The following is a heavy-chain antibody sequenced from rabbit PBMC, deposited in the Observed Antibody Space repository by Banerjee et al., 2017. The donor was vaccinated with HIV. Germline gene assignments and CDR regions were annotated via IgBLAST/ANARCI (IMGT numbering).Heavy chain of an antibody. V-gene: IGHV1S45*01. D-gene: IGHD3-1*01. J-gene: IGHJ3*01. CDR3: ARNSPPPAWAYNL. CDR1: GFSFSSGYC. Sequence: QEQLEESGEDLVKPEGSLTLTCTASGFSFSSGYCMCWVRQAPGKGLEWIACIDAGSGTITYYASWAKGRFTISKTSSTTVTLQMTSLTAADTATYFCARNSPPPAWAYNLWGQGTLVTVS. CDR2: IDAGSGTIT.